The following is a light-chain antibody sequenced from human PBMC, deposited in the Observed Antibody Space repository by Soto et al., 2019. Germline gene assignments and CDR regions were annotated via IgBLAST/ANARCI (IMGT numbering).Light chain of an antibody. J-gene: IGKJ1*01. Sequence: EIVLTQSPATLSVSPGERVTLSCRASQSVDINLAWYQQKTGQPPRILIYGASTRATDMPGRFSGRGSGTEFTLTISRLQSEDFSVYYCQQYRNSPHTFGQGTKVDIK. V-gene: IGKV3-15*01. CDR2: GAS. CDR1: QSVDIN. CDR3: QQYRNSPHT.